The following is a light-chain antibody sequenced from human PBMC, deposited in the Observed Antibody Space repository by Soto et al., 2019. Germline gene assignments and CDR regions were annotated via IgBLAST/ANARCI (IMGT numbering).Light chain of an antibody. CDR3: QQYNDWPPLA. V-gene: IGKV3-15*01. CDR2: GAS. Sequence: ETVMTQSPATLSVSPGERASLSCRASRSVSNYLAWYQHKPGQAPRLLIYGASTRATGIPARFSGSGSGTEFTLTIRSLQSEDFAVYYCQQYNDWPPLAFGQGTKVEIK. CDR1: RSVSNY. J-gene: IGKJ1*01.